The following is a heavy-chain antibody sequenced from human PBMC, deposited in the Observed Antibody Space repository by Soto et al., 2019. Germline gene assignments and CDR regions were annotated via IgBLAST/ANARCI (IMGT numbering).Heavy chain of an antibody. CDR3: ARYIPGVRYYGMDV. J-gene: IGHJ6*02. CDR2: ISESGGRT. CDR1: GFTFSSYA. Sequence: GGSLRLSCAASGFTFSSYAMSWVRQAPGKGLEWVSLISESGGRTYYADSVKGRFTISRDNSGNTLFLEMYSLRAEDTAVYYCARYIPGVRYYGMDVWGQGTTVTVSS. D-gene: IGHD2-2*01. V-gene: IGHV3-23*01.